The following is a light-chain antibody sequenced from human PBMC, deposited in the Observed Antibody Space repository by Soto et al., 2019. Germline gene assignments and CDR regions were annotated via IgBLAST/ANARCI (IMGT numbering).Light chain of an antibody. CDR3: SSYTTAYTQV. Sequence: QSALSQPASVSGSPGQSITISCTGTSNDVGYYNYVSWYQQHPGQAPKLMISEVTTRPSGVSDRFSGSKSGNTASLTISRLQAEDEAHYYCSSYTTAYTQVFGGGTKLHVL. V-gene: IGLV2-14*01. CDR1: SNDVGYYNY. J-gene: IGLJ3*02. CDR2: EVT.